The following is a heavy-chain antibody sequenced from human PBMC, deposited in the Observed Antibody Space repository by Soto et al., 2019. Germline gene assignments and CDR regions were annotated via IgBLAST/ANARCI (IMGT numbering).Heavy chain of an antibody. J-gene: IGHJ6*02. Sequence: PGGSLRLCCVGSGFSFSSYTINCVRQAPGKGLEWVSSLSGSSSYIYYTDSLKGRFTISRDNAKNSVYLQMNSLRAEETAVYYCAKDAYYDFCTGLYGAWGMDVWGQGTTVTVSS. V-gene: IGHV3-21*01. CDR2: LSGSSSYI. CDR3: AKDAYYDFCTGLYGAWGMDV. D-gene: IGHD3-3*01. CDR1: GFSFSSYT.